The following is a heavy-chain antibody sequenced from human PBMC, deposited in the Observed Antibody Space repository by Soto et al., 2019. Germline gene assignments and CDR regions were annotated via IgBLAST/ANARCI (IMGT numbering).Heavy chain of an antibody. CDR3: ARDAVMGATKGGNYWFDS. D-gene: IGHD1-26*01. CDR1: GFSFSSFG. V-gene: IGHV3-33*01. J-gene: IGHJ5*01. CDR2: IWYDGGNK. Sequence: VVAGGGVVQPGRSLRLSCAASGFSFSSFGMNWVRQAPGKGLEWVAVIWYDGGNKFYADSVKGRFTISRDNSKNTVYLEMNSLRVEDTAVYYCARDAVMGATKGGNYWFDSWGQGTLVTVSS.